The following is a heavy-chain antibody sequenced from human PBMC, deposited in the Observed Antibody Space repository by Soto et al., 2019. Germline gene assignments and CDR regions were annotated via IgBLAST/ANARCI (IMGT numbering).Heavy chain of an antibody. J-gene: IGHJ5*02. CDR1: GGSISSYGYY. Sequence: PSETLSLTCTVSGGSISSYGYYWTWIRQHPGKGLEWIGYIYYSGTTYYNPSLKSRLTMSVDTSRNQFSLKLSSVTAADTAVYYCARALFGRSTWFDPWGQGTLVTVSS. CDR3: ARALFGRSTWFDP. V-gene: IGHV4-31*03. CDR2: IYYSGTT. D-gene: IGHD3-16*01.